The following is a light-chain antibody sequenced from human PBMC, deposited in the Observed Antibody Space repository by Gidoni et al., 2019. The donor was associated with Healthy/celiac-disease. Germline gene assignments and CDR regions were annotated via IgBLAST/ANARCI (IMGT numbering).Light chain of an antibody. Sequence: QSALTQPASVSGSPGQAITSSCTGTSSDVGSYNLVSWYQQHPGKAPKLMIYEGSKRPSGFSNRFSGSKSGTTASLTISGLQAEDEADYYCCSYAGSSIPYVFGTGTKVTVL. J-gene: IGLJ1*01. V-gene: IGLV2-23*01. CDR3: CSYAGSSIPYV. CDR2: EGS. CDR1: SSDVGSYNL.